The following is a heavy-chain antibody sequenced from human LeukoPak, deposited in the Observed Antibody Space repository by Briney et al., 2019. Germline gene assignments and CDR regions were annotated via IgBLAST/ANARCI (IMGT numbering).Heavy chain of an antibody. Sequence: ASVKVSCKVSGYTLTELSMHWVRQAPGKGLEWMGGFDPEDGETIYAHKFQGRVTMTEDTSTDTAYMEMSSLRSEDTAVYYCATTHCNLRFGEYFYCRGHVALVT. D-gene: IGHD3-10*01. V-gene: IGHV1-24*01. CDR2: FDPEDGET. CDR3: ATTHCNLRFGEYFYC. J-gene: IGHJ4*01. CDR1: GYTLTELS.